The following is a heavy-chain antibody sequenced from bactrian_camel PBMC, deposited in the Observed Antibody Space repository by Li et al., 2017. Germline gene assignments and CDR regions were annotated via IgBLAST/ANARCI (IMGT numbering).Heavy chain of an antibody. V-gene: IGHV3S1*01. Sequence: HVQLVESGGGSVQAGGYLRLSCTASGLSRVGNCMGWVRQAPGQEREGVAAISSGGGASAYADSVKGRFTISQDSAKNILYLQMNSLKPEDAAVYYCAAGTGPTGAKVWGGCWYNHWGQGTQVTVS. CDR3: AAGTGPTGAKVWGGCWYNH. J-gene: IGHJ4*01. D-gene: IGHD3*01. CDR2: ISSGGGAS. CDR1: GLSRVGNC.